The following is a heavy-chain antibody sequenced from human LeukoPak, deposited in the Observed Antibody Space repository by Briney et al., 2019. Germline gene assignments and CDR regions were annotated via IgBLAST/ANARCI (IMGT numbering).Heavy chain of an antibody. Sequence: SETLSLTCTVSGGSLSSSSYFWAWIRQPPGKGLEWIGSIYYSGSTYYNPSLNSRVTISVDTSKNQFSLNLSSVTAADTAVYYCARLITAFQAFDSWGQGTLVTVSS. CDR3: ARLITAFQAFDS. CDR2: IYYSGST. CDR1: GGSLSSSSYF. V-gene: IGHV4-39*01. D-gene: IGHD3-16*01. J-gene: IGHJ4*02.